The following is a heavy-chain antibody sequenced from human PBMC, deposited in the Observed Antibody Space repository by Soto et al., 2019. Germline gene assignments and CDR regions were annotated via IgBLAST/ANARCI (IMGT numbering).Heavy chain of an antibody. D-gene: IGHD1-26*01. CDR2: IYYSGST. J-gene: IGHJ6*02. Sequence: SETLSLTCTVSGGSISSSSYYWGWIRQPPGKGLEWIGSIYYSGSTYYNPSLKSRVTISVDTSKNQFSLKLSSVTAADTAVYYCARLKGELPRTTGYYYYGMDVWGQGTTVTVSS. CDR1: GGSISSSSYY. V-gene: IGHV4-39*01. CDR3: ARLKGELPRTTGYYYYGMDV.